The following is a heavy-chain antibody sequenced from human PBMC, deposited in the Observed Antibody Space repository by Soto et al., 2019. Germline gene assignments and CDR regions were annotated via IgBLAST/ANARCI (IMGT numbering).Heavy chain of an antibody. CDR2: ISGSGGST. CDR1: GFTFSSYA. CDR3: AKSPRGITMVRGVREYYMDV. Sequence: GGSLRLSCAASGFTFSSYAMSWVRQAPGKGLEWVSAISGSGGSTYYEDSVKGRFTISRDNSKNTLYLQMNSLRAEDTAVYYCAKSPRGITMVRGVREYYMDVWGKGTTVTVSS. D-gene: IGHD3-10*01. J-gene: IGHJ6*03. V-gene: IGHV3-23*01.